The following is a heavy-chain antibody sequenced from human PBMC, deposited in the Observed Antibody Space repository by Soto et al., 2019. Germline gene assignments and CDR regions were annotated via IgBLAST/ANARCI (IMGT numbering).Heavy chain of an antibody. V-gene: IGHV4-4*02. CDR2: IHHSETT. CDR3: ARENYYGSGSSYHYYYGVDV. J-gene: IGHJ6*02. CDR1: GASVISTKW. D-gene: IGHD3-10*01. Sequence: PSETLSLTCAVSGASVISTKWWSWVRQSPGEGLEWIGEIHHSETTNYNPSLESRVTISIDKSKNQFSLKLSSVTAADTAVYYCARENYYGSGSSYHYYYGVDVWGQGTSVTVSS.